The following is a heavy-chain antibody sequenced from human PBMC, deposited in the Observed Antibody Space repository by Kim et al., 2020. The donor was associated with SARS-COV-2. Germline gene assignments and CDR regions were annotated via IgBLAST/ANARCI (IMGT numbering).Heavy chain of an antibody. CDR3: TREGELKWFDP. J-gene: IGHJ5*02. CDR2: IRSKAYGGTT. D-gene: IGHD1-26*01. CDR1: GFTFGDYA. Sequence: GGSLRLSCTASGFTFGDYAMSWFRQAPGKGLEWVGFIRSKAYGGTTEYAASVKGRFTISRDDSKSIAYLQMNSLKTEDTAVYYCTREGELKWFDPWGQGTLVTVSS. V-gene: IGHV3-49*03.